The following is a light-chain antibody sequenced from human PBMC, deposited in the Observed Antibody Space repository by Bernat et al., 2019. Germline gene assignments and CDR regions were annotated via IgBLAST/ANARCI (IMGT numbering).Light chain of an antibody. CDR2: YAS. V-gene: IGKV1-13*02. Sequence: TITCRASQFISTSLNWYQQKPGKAPKLLIFYASSLSRGVSSRFGGSGSGTEFTLTITDLQPEDFATYYCQQGYSLPLNFGEGTKVESK. CDR3: QQGYSLPLN. J-gene: IGKJ4*01. CDR1: QFISTS.